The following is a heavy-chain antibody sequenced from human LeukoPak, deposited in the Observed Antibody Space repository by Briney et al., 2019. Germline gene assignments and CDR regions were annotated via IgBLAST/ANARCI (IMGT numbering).Heavy chain of an antibody. J-gene: IGHJ3*02. D-gene: IGHD4-11*01. V-gene: IGHV5-10-1*01. CDR3: ASTTVALGSSAGAFDI. CDR2: IDPSDSYT. CDR1: GYSFTSYW. Sequence: GESLKISCKGSGYSFTSYWISWVRQMPGKGLEWIGRIDPSDSYTNYSPSFQGHVTISADKSISTAYLQWSSLKASDTAMYYCASTTVALGSSAGAFDIWGQGTMVTVSS.